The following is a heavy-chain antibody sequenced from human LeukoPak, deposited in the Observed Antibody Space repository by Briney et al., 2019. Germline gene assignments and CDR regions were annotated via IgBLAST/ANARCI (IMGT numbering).Heavy chain of an antibody. CDR3: ARDFNWNVAY. V-gene: IGHV1-18*01. J-gene: IGHJ4*02. CDR2: INAYNGNT. CDR1: GGTFSSYA. D-gene: IGHD1-20*01. Sequence: GASVKVSCKASGGTFSSYAISWVRQAPGQGLEWMGWINAYNGNTNYAQKLQDRVTVTTDTSTTTAYMELRSLKSDDTAVYYCARDFNWNVAYWGQGTLVTVSS.